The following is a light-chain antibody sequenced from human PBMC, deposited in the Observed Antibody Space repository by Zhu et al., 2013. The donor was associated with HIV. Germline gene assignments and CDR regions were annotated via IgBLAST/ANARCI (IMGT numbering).Light chain of an antibody. CDR2: DAS. CDR3: QQRSNLIT. V-gene: IGKV3-11*02. CDR1: QNINTY. J-gene: IGKJ5*01. Sequence: EVVLTQSPDTQSLSPGERVTLSCTASQNINTYLAWYQQKAGQAPRLLIYDASKRATGIPSRFSGSGSGRDFTLTISSLEPEDFAIYYCQQRSNLITFGQGTRLEI.